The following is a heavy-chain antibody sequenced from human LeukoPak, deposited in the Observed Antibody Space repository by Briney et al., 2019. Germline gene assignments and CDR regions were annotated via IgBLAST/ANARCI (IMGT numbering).Heavy chain of an antibody. Sequence: GGSLRLSCAASGFTVSSKYMSWVRQAPGKGLEWVAFIRNDGSTKYFADSVKGRFTISRDNSKNTLYLQMNSLRAEDTAVYYCAKTHSSSWGIFDYWGRGTLVTVSS. J-gene: IGHJ4*02. CDR1: GFTVSSKY. CDR3: AKTHSSSWGIFDY. V-gene: IGHV3-30*02. CDR2: IRNDGSTK. D-gene: IGHD6-13*01.